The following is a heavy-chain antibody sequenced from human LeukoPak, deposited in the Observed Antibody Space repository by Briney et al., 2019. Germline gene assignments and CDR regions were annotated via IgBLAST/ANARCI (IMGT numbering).Heavy chain of an antibody. CDR1: GFTFSSYA. D-gene: IGHD4-23*01. J-gene: IGHJ4*02. V-gene: IGHV3-23*01. CDR2: ISGSGGST. Sequence: GGSLRLSCAASGFTFSSYAMSWVRQAPGKGLEWVSAISGSGGSTYYADSVKGRFTISRENAKNSLYLQMNSLRAGDTAVYYCARGNAVAEVDYWGQGTLVTVS. CDR3: ARGNAVAEVDY.